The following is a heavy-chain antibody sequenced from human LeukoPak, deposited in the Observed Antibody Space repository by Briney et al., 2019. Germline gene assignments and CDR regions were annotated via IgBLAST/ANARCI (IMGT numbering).Heavy chain of an antibody. CDR1: GFTFSSYG. J-gene: IGHJ3*02. CDR2: IWHDGVNK. V-gene: IGHV3-33*01. D-gene: IGHD5-18*01. Sequence: GGSLRLSCAASGFTFSSYGMDWVRQAPGQGLEWVAVIWHDGVNKYYADSVKGRFTISRDNSKNTLYLQMNSLRAEDTAVYYCARDGYTYGTGAFDIWGQGTMVTVSS. CDR3: ARDGYTYGTGAFDI.